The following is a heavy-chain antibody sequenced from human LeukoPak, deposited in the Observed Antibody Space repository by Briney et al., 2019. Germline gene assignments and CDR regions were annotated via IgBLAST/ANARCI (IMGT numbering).Heavy chain of an antibody. CDR3: ARGYSSSWDNWFDP. J-gene: IGHJ5*02. Sequence: ASVKVSCKASGYTFTSYGISWVRQAPRQGLEWMGWISAYNGNTNYAQKLQGRVTMTTDTSTSTAYMELRSLRSDDTAVYYCARGYSSSWDNWFDPWGQGTLVTVSS. CDR2: ISAYNGNT. V-gene: IGHV1-18*01. CDR1: GYTFTSYG. D-gene: IGHD6-13*01.